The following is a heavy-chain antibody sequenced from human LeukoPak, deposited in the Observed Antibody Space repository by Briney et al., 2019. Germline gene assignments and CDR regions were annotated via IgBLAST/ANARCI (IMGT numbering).Heavy chain of an antibody. D-gene: IGHD3-22*01. Sequence: SETLSLTCTVSGGSISSSSYYWGWIRQPPGKGLEWIGYIDYSGSTYYNPSLRSRVTISVDTSKNQFSLRLSSVTAADTAVFYCARLYDTSGYQNLYFDYWGQGTLVTVSS. V-gene: IGHV4-30-4*08. CDR1: GGSISSSSYY. CDR3: ARLYDTSGYQNLYFDY. CDR2: IDYSGST. J-gene: IGHJ4*02.